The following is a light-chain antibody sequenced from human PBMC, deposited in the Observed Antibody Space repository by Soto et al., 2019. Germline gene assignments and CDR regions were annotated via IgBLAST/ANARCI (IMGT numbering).Light chain of an antibody. Sequence: QSALTPPASVSGSPGQSITISCTGTSSDDGGYNYVSWYQQHQGKAPKLMIYDVSNRPSGGSNRFSGSKSGNTASLTSSWLQSEDEADDYCSSYASSSHVVFGGGTKVTVL. CDR1: SSDDGGYNY. J-gene: IGLJ2*01. CDR3: SSYASSSHVV. CDR2: DVS. V-gene: IGLV2-14*01.